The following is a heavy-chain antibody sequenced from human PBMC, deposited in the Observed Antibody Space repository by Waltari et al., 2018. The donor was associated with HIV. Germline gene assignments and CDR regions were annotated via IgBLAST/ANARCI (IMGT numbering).Heavy chain of an antibody. Sequence: QVQLQQWGAGLLKPSETLSLTCAVYGGSFSGYYWSWIRQPPGKGLEWIGEINHSGSTNYNPSLKSRGTISVDTSKNQFSLKLSSVTAADTAVYYCARGSSPHPITGVDFASWGQGTLVTVSS. D-gene: IGHD3-3*01. V-gene: IGHV4-34*01. CDR3: ARGSSPHPITGVDFAS. CDR1: GGSFSGYY. J-gene: IGHJ4*02. CDR2: INHSGST.